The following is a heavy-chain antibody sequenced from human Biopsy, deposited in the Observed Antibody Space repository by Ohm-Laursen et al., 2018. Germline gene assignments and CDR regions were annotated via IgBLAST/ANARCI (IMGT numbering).Heavy chain of an antibody. CDR3: ARLNSGTYDASDL. Sequence: SLRFSCTASGFAFNLYEMNWVRQAPGKGMEWISYIYGGGSPVSYADSVKGRFTISRDNAQNSLYLHMNSLRAEDTAVYYCARLNSGTYDASDLWGQGTMVIVSS. CDR1: GFAFNLYE. CDR2: IYGGGSPV. D-gene: IGHD1-26*01. V-gene: IGHV3-48*03. J-gene: IGHJ3*01.